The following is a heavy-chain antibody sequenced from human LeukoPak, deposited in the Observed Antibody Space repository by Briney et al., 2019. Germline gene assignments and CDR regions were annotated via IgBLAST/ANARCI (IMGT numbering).Heavy chain of an antibody. Sequence: ASVKVSCKASGGTFSSYAISWVRQAPGQGLEWMGGIIPIFGTANYAQKFQGRVTITTDVSTSTAYMELSSLRSEDTAVYYCARRTYGSGSYYNGDYYYYMDVWGKGTTVTVSS. J-gene: IGHJ6*03. CDR1: GGTFSSYA. CDR3: ARRTYGSGSYYNGDYYYYMDV. D-gene: IGHD3-10*01. V-gene: IGHV1-69*05. CDR2: IIPIFGTA.